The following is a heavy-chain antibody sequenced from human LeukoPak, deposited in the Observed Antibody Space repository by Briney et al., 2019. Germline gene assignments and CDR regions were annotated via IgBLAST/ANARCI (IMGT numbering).Heavy chain of an antibody. CDR1: GGSISSGGYY. V-gene: IGHV4-61*02. J-gene: IGHJ4*02. CDR2: IYTSGST. CDR3: ARGVSPNYVDY. Sequence: SETLSLTCTVSGGSISSGGYYWTWIRQPAGKGLEWIGRIYTSGSTNYNPSLKSRVTMSVDTSKNQFSLKLSSVTAADTAVYYCARGVSPNYVDYWGQGTLVTVSS.